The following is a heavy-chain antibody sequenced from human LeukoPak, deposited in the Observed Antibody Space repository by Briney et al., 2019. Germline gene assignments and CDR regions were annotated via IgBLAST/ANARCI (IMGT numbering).Heavy chain of an antibody. V-gene: IGHV4-59*01. CDR2: IYYPGST. CDR3: ARGLLPDAFDI. Sequence: SETLSLTCTVSGGSISSYYWSWIRQPPGKGLEWIGYIYYPGSTNYNPSLKSRGTISVDTSKNQFSLKLSSVTAADTAVYYCARGLLPDAFDIWGQGTMVTVSS. CDR1: GGSISSYY. D-gene: IGHD2-15*01. J-gene: IGHJ3*02.